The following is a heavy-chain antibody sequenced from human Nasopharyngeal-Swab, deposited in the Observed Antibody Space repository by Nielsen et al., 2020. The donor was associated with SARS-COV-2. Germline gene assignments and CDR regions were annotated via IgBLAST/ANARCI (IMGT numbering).Heavy chain of an antibody. Sequence: ASVKVSCKASGYTFTRYDINWVRQATGQGLEWMGWMNPNSGNTGYAQKFQGRVTRTRNTSISTAYMELSSLRSEDTAVYYCARGELELYYYYGMDVWGQGTTVTVSS. CDR3: ARGELELYYYYGMDV. CDR2: MNPNSGNT. V-gene: IGHV1-8*01. D-gene: IGHD1-7*01. CDR1: GYTFTRYD. J-gene: IGHJ6*02.